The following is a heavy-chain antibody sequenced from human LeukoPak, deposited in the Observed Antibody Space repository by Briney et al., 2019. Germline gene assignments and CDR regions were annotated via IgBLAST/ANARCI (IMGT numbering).Heavy chain of an antibody. V-gene: IGHV3-23*01. Sequence: GGSLRLSCAASGFTFSSYAMSWVRQAPGKGLEWGSAISGSGGSTYYADSVKGRFTISRDNSKNTLYLQMNSLRAEDTAVYYCAKDRRYSSGYFDYWGQGTLVTVSS. D-gene: IGHD6-19*01. J-gene: IGHJ4*02. CDR1: GFTFSSYA. CDR3: AKDRRYSSGYFDY. CDR2: ISGSGGST.